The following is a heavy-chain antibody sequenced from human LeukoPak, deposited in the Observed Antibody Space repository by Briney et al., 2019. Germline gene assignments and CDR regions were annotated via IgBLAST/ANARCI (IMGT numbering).Heavy chain of an antibody. D-gene: IGHD2-15*01. J-gene: IGHJ4*02. CDR1: GYTFTGYY. CDR2: INPNSGGT. CDR3: ARSSQEEAIVRPSDY. V-gene: IGHV1-2*04. Sequence: ASVKVSCKASGYTFTGYYMHWVRQAPGQGLEWMGWINPNSGGTNYAQKFQGWVTMTRDTSISTAYMELSRLRSDDTAVYYCARSSQEEAIVRPSDYWGQGTLVTVSS.